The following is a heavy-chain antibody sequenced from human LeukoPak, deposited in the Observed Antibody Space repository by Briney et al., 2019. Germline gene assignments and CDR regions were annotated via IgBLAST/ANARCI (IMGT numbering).Heavy chain of an antibody. CDR1: GFTFSSYA. D-gene: IGHD2-21*02. CDR3: ARDQIVVVTVNYYYGMDV. V-gene: IGHV3-23*01. CDR2: ISGSGGST. Sequence: GGSLRLSCAASGFTFSSYAMSRVRQAPGKGLDWVSTISGSGGSTHYADSVKGRFTISRDNSKNTLYLQMNSLRAEDTAVYYCARDQIVVVTVNYYYGMDVWGQGTTVTVSS. J-gene: IGHJ6*02.